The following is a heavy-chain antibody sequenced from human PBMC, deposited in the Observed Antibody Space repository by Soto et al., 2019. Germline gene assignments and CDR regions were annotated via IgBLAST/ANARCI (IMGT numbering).Heavy chain of an antibody. CDR3: ATALWCRSTSCTLDY. J-gene: IGHJ4*02. V-gene: IGHV1-69*01. D-gene: IGHD2-2*01. CDR2: IIPVSGAA. Sequence: QVQLVQSGAEVKKPGSSVKVSCKASGGTFGSYAFSWVRQAPGQGLEWMGGIIPVSGAAHYAQKFQGRGTSTADESTSTAYMELSSLSSQDTAVYYCATALWCRSTSCTLDYWGQGTRVIVSS. CDR1: GGTFGSYA.